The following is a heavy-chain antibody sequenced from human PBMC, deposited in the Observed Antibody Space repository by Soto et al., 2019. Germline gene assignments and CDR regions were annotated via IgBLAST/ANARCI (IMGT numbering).Heavy chain of an antibody. J-gene: IGHJ1*01. D-gene: IGHD6-6*01. CDR2: INHSGST. V-gene: IGHV4-34*01. CDR1: GGSFSGYY. Sequence: SETLSLTCAVYGGSFSGYYWSWIRQPPGKGLEWIGEINHSGSTNYNPSLKSRVTISVDPSKNQFSLKLSSVTAADTAVYYCARAPRIAARRYFQHWGQGTLVTVSS. CDR3: ARAPRIAARRYFQH.